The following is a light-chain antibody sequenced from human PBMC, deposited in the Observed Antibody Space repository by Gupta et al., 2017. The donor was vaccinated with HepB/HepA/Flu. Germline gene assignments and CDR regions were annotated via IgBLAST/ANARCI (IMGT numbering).Light chain of an antibody. CDR2: GAS. J-gene: IGKJ2*01. CDR1: QSVSGNY. V-gene: IGKV3-20*01. CDR3: QQYGPSPPYT. Sequence: EIVLTQSPGTLSLSPGERATLSCRASQSVSGNYLAWYQQKSGQAPRLLIYGASTRATAVPDKFSGSGSLTDFTLTITRLEPEDFAVDYCQQYGPSPPYTFGQGTKLEIK.